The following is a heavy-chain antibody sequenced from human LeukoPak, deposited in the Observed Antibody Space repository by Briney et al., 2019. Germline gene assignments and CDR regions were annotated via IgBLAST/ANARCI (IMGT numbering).Heavy chain of an antibody. CDR1: GYTFTSYD. Sequence: ASVKVSCKASGYTFTSYDINWVRQATGQGLEWMGWMNLNSGNTGYAQKFQGRVTITRNTSISTAYMELSSLRSEDTAVYYCARARWFGESTSSYYYYYYMDVWGKGTTVTVSS. J-gene: IGHJ6*03. CDR3: ARARWFGESTSSYYYYYYMDV. V-gene: IGHV1-8*03. CDR2: MNLNSGNT. D-gene: IGHD3-10*01.